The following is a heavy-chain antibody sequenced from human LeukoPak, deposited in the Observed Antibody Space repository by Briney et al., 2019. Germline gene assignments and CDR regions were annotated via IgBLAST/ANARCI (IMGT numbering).Heavy chain of an antibody. CDR2: ISSSSSYI. CDR3: ARGGAIFGVVIPSPYYYYGMDV. CDR1: GFTFSSYS. Sequence: GGSLRLSCAASGFTFSSYSMNWVRQAPGKGLEWVSSISSSSSYIYYADSVKGRFNISRDNAKNSLYLQMNSLRAEDTAVYYCARGGAIFGVVIPSPYYYYGMDVWGQGTTVTVSS. D-gene: IGHD3-3*01. J-gene: IGHJ6*02. V-gene: IGHV3-21*01.